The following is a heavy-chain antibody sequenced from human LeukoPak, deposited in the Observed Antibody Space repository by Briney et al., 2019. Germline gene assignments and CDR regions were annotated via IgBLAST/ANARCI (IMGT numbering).Heavy chain of an antibody. J-gene: IGHJ4*02. Sequence: SETLSLXCTVSGGSISSYYWSWIRQPPGKGLEWIGYIYYSGGTNYNPSLKSRVTISVDTSKNQFSLKLSSVTAADTAVYYCARGATMDFDYWGQGTLVTVSS. V-gene: IGHV4-59*01. CDR3: ARGATMDFDY. CDR2: IYYSGGT. CDR1: GGSISSYY. D-gene: IGHD5-12*01.